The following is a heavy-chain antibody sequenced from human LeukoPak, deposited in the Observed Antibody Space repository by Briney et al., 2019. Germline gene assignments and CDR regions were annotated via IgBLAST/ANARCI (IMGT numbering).Heavy chain of an antibody. V-gene: IGHV4-34*01. CDR2: INHSGST. Sequence: MTSETLSLTCAVYGGSFSGYYWSWIRQPPGKGLEWIGEINHSGSTNYNPSLKSRVTISVDTSKNQFSLKLSSVTAADTAVYYCAREGFGEVNLDAFDIWGQGTMVTVSS. D-gene: IGHD3-10*01. CDR1: GGSFSGYY. CDR3: AREGFGEVNLDAFDI. J-gene: IGHJ3*02.